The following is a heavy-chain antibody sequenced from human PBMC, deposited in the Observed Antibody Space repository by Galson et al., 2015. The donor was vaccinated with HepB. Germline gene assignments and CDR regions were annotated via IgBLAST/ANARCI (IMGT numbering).Heavy chain of an antibody. CDR2: INTDGSTT. Sequence: SLRLSCAASGFTFSNYRMHWVRQAPGKGLVWVSRINTDGSTTGYADSVKGRFTISRDNAKNTLYLQMNSLRAEDTAVYYCAKDSGRELRIPYYYGMDVWGQGTLVTVSS. CDR1: GFTFSNYR. D-gene: IGHD3-10*01. J-gene: IGHJ6*02. V-gene: IGHV3-74*01. CDR3: AKDSGRELRIPYYYGMDV.